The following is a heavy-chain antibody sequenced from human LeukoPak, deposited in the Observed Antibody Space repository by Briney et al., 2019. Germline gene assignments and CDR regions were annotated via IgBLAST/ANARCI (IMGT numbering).Heavy chain of an antibody. CDR1: GYTFTSYD. Sequence: ASVKVSCKASGYTFTSYDINWVRQATGQGLEWMGWMNPNSGNTGYAQKFQGRVTMTRNTSISTAYMVLSSLRSEDTAVYYCVRAGLLWFGESYGMDVWGQGTTVTVSS. J-gene: IGHJ6*02. CDR3: VRAGLLWFGESYGMDV. D-gene: IGHD3-10*01. CDR2: MNPNSGNT. V-gene: IGHV1-8*01.